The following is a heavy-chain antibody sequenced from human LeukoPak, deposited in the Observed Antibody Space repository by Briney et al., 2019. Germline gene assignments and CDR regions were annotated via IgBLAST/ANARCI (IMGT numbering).Heavy chain of an antibody. CDR2: IYDSGTA. D-gene: IGHD3-3*01. Sequence: SETLSLTCTVSGGSISGYYWNWLRQPPGKRLEWIAIIYDSGTADYNPSFNSRLTTSVDTSKNQFSLKLMSVTAADTAVYYCARASYYDFWSGYPLDHWGQGTLVTVSS. J-gene: IGHJ4*02. CDR3: ARASYYDFWSGYPLDH. CDR1: GGSISGYY. V-gene: IGHV4-59*01.